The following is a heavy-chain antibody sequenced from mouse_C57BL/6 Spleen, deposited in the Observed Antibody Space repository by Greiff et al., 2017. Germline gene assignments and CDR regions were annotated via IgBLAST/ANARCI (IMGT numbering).Heavy chain of an antibody. D-gene: IGHD4-1*01. CDR1: GYSITSGYY. Sequence: EVQLVESGPGLVKPSQSLSLTCSVTGYSITSGYYWNWIRQFPGNKLEWMGYISYDGSNNYNPSLKNRISITRDTSKNQFFLKLNSVTTEDTATDYCARERGTGPFAYWGQGTLVTVSA. V-gene: IGHV3-6*01. J-gene: IGHJ3*01. CDR3: ARERGTGPFAY. CDR2: ISYDGSN.